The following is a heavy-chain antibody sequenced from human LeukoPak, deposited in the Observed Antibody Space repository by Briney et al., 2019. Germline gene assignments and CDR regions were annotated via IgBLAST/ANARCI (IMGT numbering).Heavy chain of an antibody. CDR3: AELGITMIGGV. V-gene: IGHV3-48*04. CDR2: ISSSGSTI. J-gene: IGHJ6*04. D-gene: IGHD3-10*02. Sequence: GGSLRLSCAASGFTFSSFGMSWVRQAPGKGLEWVSYISSSGSTIYYADSVKGRFTISRDNAKNSLYLQMNSLRAEDTAVYYCAELGITMIGGVWGKGTTVTISS. CDR1: GFTFSSFG.